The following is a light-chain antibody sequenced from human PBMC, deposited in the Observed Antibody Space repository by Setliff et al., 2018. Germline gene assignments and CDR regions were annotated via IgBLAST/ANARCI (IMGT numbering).Light chain of an antibody. J-gene: IGLJ1*01. CDR3: CSNTISSTRV. Sequence: QSALTQPPSASGSPGQSVTISCTGTSIDIGGYKYVSWYQQHPGKAPKLLIYELNKRPSGVPERFSGSKSGNTASLTVFGLQAEDEAAYDCCSNTISSTRVFGTGPKVTVL. V-gene: IGLV2-8*01. CDR1: SIDIGGYKY. CDR2: ELN.